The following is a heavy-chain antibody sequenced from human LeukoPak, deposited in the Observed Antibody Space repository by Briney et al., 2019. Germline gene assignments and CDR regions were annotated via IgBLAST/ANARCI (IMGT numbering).Heavy chain of an antibody. CDR1: GFTFSSYS. CDR3: ARDSYGSGDFDY. V-gene: IGHV3-21*01. Sequence: GGSLRLSCAAPGFTFSSYSMNWVRQAPGKGLEWVSSISSSSSYIYYADSVKGRFTISRDNAKNSLYLQMNSLRAEDTAVYYCARDSYGSGDFDYWGQGTLVTVSS. D-gene: IGHD3-10*01. CDR2: ISSSSSYI. J-gene: IGHJ4*02.